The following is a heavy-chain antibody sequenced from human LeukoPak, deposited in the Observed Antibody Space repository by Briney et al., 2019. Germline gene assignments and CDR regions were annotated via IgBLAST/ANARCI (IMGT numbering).Heavy chain of an antibody. D-gene: IGHD3-3*01. CDR1: GFTFSSYA. J-gene: IGHJ6*02. CDR3: AKLGEADFWSGYWADYYYYGMDV. Sequence: DPGGSLRLSCAASGFTFSSYAMSWVRQAPGKGLEWVSAISGSGGSTYYADSVKGRFTISRDNSKNTLYLQMNSLRAEDTAVYYCAKLGEADFWSGYWADYYYYGMDVWGQGTTVTVSS. V-gene: IGHV3-23*01. CDR2: ISGSGGST.